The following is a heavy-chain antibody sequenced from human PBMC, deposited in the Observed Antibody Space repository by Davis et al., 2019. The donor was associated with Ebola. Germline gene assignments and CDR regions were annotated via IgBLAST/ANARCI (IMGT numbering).Heavy chain of an antibody. CDR3: ARGARLGLQGHYYYGMDV. D-gene: IGHD6-25*01. CDR1: GYTFTSYY. CDR2: INPSGGST. J-gene: IGHJ6*02. V-gene: IGHV1-46*01. Sequence: ASVKVSCKASGYTFTSYYMHWVRQAPGQGLEWMGIINPSGGSTSYAQKFQSRVTMTRDTSTSTVYMELSSLRSEDTAVYYCARGARLGLQGHYYYGMDVWGQGTTVTVSS.